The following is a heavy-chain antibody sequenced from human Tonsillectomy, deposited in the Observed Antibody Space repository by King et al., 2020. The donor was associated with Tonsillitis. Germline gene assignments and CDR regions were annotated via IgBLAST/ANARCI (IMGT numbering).Heavy chain of an antibody. V-gene: IGHV3-30*18. Sequence: VQLVESGGGVVQPGRSLRLSCAASGFTFSSYGMHWVRQAPGKGLEWVAVISYDGSNKYYADSVKGRFTISRDNSKNTLYLQMNSLRAEDTAVYYCAKGGDYFDSWGQGTLVTVSS. CDR2: ISYDGSNK. D-gene: IGHD2-15*01. CDR1: GFTFSSYG. J-gene: IGHJ4*02. CDR3: AKGGDYFDS.